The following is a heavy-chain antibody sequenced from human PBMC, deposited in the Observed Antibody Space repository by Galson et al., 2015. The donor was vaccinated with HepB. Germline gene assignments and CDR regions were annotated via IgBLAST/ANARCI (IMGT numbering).Heavy chain of an antibody. J-gene: IGHJ4*02. Sequence: SLRLSCAASGFTFSSYWMHWVRQAPGKGLVWVSRINSDGSSTSYADSVKGRFTISRDNAKNTLCLQMNSLRAEDTAVYYCARGGDYYDSSAARSFVDYWGQGTLVTVSS. V-gene: IGHV3-74*01. D-gene: IGHD3-22*01. CDR1: GFTFSSYW. CDR3: ARGGDYYDSSAARSFVDY. CDR2: INSDGSST.